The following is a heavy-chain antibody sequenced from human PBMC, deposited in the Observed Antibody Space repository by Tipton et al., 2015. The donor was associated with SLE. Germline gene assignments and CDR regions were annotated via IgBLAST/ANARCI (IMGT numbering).Heavy chain of an antibody. CDR2: IYYSGST. D-gene: IGHD5-12*01. J-gene: IGHJ3*02. CDR1: GGSISSHY. CDR3: ARIPRGSESAFDI. Sequence: LRLSCTVSGGSISSHYWSWIRQPPGKGLEWIGYIYYSGSTNYNPSLKSRVTISVDTSKNQFSLKLSSVTAADTAVYYCARIPRGSESAFDIWGQGTMVTVSS. V-gene: IGHV4-59*11.